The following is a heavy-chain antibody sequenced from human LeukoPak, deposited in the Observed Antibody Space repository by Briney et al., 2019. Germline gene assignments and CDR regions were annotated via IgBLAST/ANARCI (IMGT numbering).Heavy chain of an antibody. Sequence: GGSLRLSCAASGFAFSRYCMHWVRQAPGKGLEWVAVIWDDGSNQKYADSVKGRFTISRDNSKNTLYLQMNSLRGEDTAVYYCARGRGSSWYFDYWGQGTLVTVSS. J-gene: IGHJ4*02. D-gene: IGHD6-13*01. V-gene: IGHV3-33*01. CDR3: ARGRGSSWYFDY. CDR2: IWDDGSNQ. CDR1: GFAFSRYC.